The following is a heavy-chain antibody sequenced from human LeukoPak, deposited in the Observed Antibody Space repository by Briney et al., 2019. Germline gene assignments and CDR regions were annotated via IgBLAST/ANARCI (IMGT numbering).Heavy chain of an antibody. J-gene: IGHJ4*02. V-gene: IGHV3-64*01. CDR2: ISSNGGST. CDR1: EFTFSSYG. CDR3: ARAGMGRYDSSGFNY. D-gene: IGHD3-22*01. Sequence: GRSLRLSCAASEFTFSSYGMHWVRQAPGKGLEYVSAISSNGGSTYYANSVKGRFTISRDNSKNTLYLQMGSLRAEDMAVYYCARAGMGRYDSSGFNYWGQGTLVTVSS.